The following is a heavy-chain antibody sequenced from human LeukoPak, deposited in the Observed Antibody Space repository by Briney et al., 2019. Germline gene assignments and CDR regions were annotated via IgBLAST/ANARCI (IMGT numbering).Heavy chain of an antibody. D-gene: IGHD1-1*01. J-gene: IGHJ6*02. CDR3: ARGKWNHYGMDV. CDR1: GDSVSSNSAA. CDR2: TYYGPKWYN. Sequence: SQTLSLTCALSGDSVSSNSAAWDWTRQSPSRGLEWLGRTYYGPKWYNDYGVSVKSRITINADTSKNQFSLQLNSVTPEDTAVYYCARGKWNHYGMDVWGQGTTVTVSS. V-gene: IGHV6-1*01.